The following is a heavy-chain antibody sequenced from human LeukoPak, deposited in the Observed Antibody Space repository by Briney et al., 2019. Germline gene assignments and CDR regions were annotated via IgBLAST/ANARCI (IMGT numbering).Heavy chain of an antibody. CDR1: GFTFSSFE. Sequence: GGSLRLSCAASGFTFSSFEMNWVRQAPGKGLEWISYMSGSGTTIYYADSVKGRFTISRDNAKNSLYLQMNSLRAEDTAVYYCARGGAYYYYMDVWGKGTTVTVSS. J-gene: IGHJ6*03. CDR2: MSGSGTTI. V-gene: IGHV3-48*03. D-gene: IGHD4/OR15-4a*01. CDR3: ARGGAYYYYMDV.